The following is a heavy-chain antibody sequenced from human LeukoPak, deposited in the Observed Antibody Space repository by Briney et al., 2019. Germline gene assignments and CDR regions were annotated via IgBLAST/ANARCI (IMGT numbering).Heavy chain of an antibody. D-gene: IGHD2-2*01. CDR3: ARAPITSPFYFDY. Sequence: GGSLRLSCTASGFAFDEHGMSWVRQVPGKGLEWVPGINWSGGSTGYADPLRGRFTISRDNAKNSLYLQMDSLRAEDTALYYCARAPITSPFYFDYWGQGTLVTVSS. CDR2: INWSGGST. J-gene: IGHJ4*02. CDR1: GFAFDEHG. V-gene: IGHV3-20*04.